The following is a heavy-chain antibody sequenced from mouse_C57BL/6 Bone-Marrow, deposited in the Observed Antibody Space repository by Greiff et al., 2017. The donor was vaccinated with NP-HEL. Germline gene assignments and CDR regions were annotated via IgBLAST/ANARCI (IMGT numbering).Heavy chain of an antibody. CDR3: ARMTTVVRVDY. J-gene: IGHJ4*01. V-gene: IGHV1-81*01. CDR2: IYPRSGNT. D-gene: IGHD1-1*01. CDR1: GYTFTSYG. Sequence: VQVVESGAELARPGASVKLSCKASGYTFTSYGISWVKQRTGQGLEWIGEIYPRSGNTYYNEKFKGKATLTADKSSSTAYMELRSLTSEDSAVYFCARMTTVVRVDYWGQGTSVTVSS.